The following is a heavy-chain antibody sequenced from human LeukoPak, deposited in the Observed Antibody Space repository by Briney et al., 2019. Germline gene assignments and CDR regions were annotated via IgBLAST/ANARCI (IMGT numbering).Heavy chain of an antibody. CDR1: GYTFTGYY. CDR2: INPSSGGT. D-gene: IGHD1-26*01. J-gene: IGHJ4*02. Sequence: ASVKVSCKASGYTFTGYYMHWVRQAPGQGLEWMGWINPSSGGTNYAQKFQGRVTMTRDTSISTAYMELSRLRSDDTAMYYCARLMSGSYCDYWGQGTLVTVSS. V-gene: IGHV1-2*02. CDR3: ARLMSGSYCDY.